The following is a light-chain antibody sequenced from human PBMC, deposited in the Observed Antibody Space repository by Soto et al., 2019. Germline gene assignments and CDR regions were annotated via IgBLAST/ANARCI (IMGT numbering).Light chain of an antibody. CDR2: GVT. J-gene: IGLJ3*02. V-gene: IGLV2-23*02. Sequence: QSVLTQPASVSGSPGQSITVSCTGTSSDVGSYDLVSWYQQHPGQAPKVMIYGVTKRPSGVSNRFSGNRSGNTASLTISGLQAEDEAEYYCCSYSGDNRWGVGGGTKVTV. CDR1: SSDVGSYDL. CDR3: CSYSGDNRWG.